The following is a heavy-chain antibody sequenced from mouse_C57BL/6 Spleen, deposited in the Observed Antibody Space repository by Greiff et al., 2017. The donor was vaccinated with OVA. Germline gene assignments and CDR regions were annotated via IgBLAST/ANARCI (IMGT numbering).Heavy chain of an antibody. CDR2: INPSSGYT. CDR3: ARVYYGSSPDWYFDV. J-gene: IGHJ1*03. Sequence: QVHVKQSGAELAKPGASVKLSCKASGYTFTSYWMHWVKQRPGQGLEWIGYINPSSGYTKYNQKFKDKATLTADKSSSTAYMQLSSLTYEDSAVYYCARVYYGSSPDWYFDVWGTGTTVTVSS. CDR1: GYTFTSYW. V-gene: IGHV1-7*01. D-gene: IGHD1-1*01.